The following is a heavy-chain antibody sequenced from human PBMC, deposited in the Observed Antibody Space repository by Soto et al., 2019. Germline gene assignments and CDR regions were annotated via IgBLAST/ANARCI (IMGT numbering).Heavy chain of an antibody. D-gene: IGHD2-15*01. CDR1: GGSISSYY. CDR3: ARCGVVVAATWDYYFDY. CDR2: IYYSGST. J-gene: IGHJ4*02. Sequence: PSETLSLTCTVSGGSISSYYWSWIRQPPGKGLEWIGYIYYSGSTNYNPSLKSRVTISVDTSKNQFSLKLSSVTAADTAVYYCARCGVVVAATWDYYFDYWGQGTLVTVSS. V-gene: IGHV4-59*08.